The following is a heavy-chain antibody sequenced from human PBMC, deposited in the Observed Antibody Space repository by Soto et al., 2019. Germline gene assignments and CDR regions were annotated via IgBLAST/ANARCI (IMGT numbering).Heavy chain of an antibody. Sequence: PSETLSLTCTVSGGSISSYYWSWIRQPPGKGLERIGYIYYSGSTNYNPSLKSRVTIPVDTSKNQFSLKLSSVTAADTAVYYCARARITMVRGAPIDYYFDYWGQGTLVTVSS. CDR2: IYYSGST. J-gene: IGHJ4*02. V-gene: IGHV4-59*01. CDR1: GGSISSYY. CDR3: ARARITMVRGAPIDYYFDY. D-gene: IGHD3-10*01.